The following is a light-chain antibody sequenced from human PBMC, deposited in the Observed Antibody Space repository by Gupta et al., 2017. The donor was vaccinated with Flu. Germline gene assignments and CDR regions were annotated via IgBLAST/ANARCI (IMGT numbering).Light chain of an antibody. CDR2: LNSDGSH. CDR3: QTWGIGSVV. J-gene: IGLJ2*01. CDR1: RGHSSYA. Sequence: QPVLTQSPSASASLGASVKLTCTLSRGHSSYAIAWHKQQPEKGPRFWMRLNSDGSHSKGDGIPDRFLGCSSRAERYLIISSLQSEDEADYHCQTWGIGSVVFGGGTKLTVL. V-gene: IGLV4-69*01.